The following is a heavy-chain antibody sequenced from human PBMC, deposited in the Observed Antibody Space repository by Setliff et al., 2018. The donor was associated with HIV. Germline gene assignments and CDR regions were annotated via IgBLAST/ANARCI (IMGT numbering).Heavy chain of an antibody. CDR2: IYESAYP. D-gene: IGHD3-3*01. V-gene: IGHV4-59*01. Sequence: SETLSLTCAVYGGSFSGNHWTWIRQSPGKGLEWIGFIYESAYPEYNPSLRGRVTISSDTSTNQISLRLTSATAADTALYYCARDRDSFGLYDYWGQGILVTVSS. J-gene: IGHJ4*02. CDR1: GGSFSGNH. CDR3: ARDRDSFGLYDY.